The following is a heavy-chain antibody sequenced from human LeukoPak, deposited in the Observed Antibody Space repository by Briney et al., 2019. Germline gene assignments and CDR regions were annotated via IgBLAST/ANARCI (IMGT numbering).Heavy chain of an antibody. D-gene: IGHD2-15*01. J-gene: IGHJ6*03. Sequence: SETLSLTCTVSGGSISSYYWSWIRQPAGKGLEWIGRIYTSGSTNYNPSLKSRVTISVDTSKNQFSLKLSSVTAADTAVYYCARHRPYFYTLGYCSGGSCYPMDLWGKGPTVSVSS. CDR2: IYTSGST. CDR1: GGSISSYY. CDR3: ARHRPYFYTLGYCSGGSCYPMDL. V-gene: IGHV4-4*07.